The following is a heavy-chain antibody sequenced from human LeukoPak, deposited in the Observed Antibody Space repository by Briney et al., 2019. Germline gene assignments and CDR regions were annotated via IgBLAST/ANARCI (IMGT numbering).Heavy chain of an antibody. V-gene: IGHV3-30-3*01. D-gene: IGHD3-9*01. CDR2: ISYDGSNK. CDR1: GFPFSSYA. J-gene: IGHJ4*02. Sequence: GGSLRLSCAASGFPFSSYAMHWVRQAPGKGLEWVAVISYDGSNKYYADSVKGRFTISRDNSKNTLYLQMNSLRAEDTAVYYCARELRYFDWLLNGFDYWGQGTLVTVSS. CDR3: ARELRYFDWLLNGFDY.